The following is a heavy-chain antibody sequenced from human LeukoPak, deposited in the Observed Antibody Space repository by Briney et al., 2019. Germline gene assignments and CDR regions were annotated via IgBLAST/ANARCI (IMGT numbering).Heavy chain of an antibody. Sequence: SETLSLTCTVSGGSISSYYWSWIRQPAGKGLEWIGRIYTSGSTNYNPSLKSRVTMSVDTSKNQFSLKLSSVTAADTAVYYCARDRPDYSNHGYYMDVWGKGTTVTVSS. CDR1: GGSISSYY. J-gene: IGHJ6*03. CDR3: ARDRPDYSNHGYYMDV. CDR2: IYTSGST. D-gene: IGHD4-11*01. V-gene: IGHV4-4*07.